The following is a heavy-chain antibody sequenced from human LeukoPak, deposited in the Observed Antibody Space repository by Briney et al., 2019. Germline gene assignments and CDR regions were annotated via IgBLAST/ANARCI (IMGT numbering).Heavy chain of an antibody. J-gene: IGHJ4*02. Sequence: GGSLRLSCAASGFTFSDSFMDWVRQAPGKGLEWVGRTTNKADSYTTEYAASVKGRFTISRDDSKNSLYLQMNSLKTEDTAVYYCAREAGGSFYYWGQGTLVTVSS. V-gene: IGHV3-72*01. CDR2: TTNKADSYTT. CDR3: AREAGGSFYY. CDR1: GFTFSDSF. D-gene: IGHD1-26*01.